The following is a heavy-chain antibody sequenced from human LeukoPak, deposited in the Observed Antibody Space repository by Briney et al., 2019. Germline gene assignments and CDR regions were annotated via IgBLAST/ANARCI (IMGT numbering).Heavy chain of an antibody. J-gene: IGHJ4*02. V-gene: IGHV3-7*02. CDR2: IKEDGSDK. CDR3: ARSSGWYG. CDR1: GFNFGDHW. Sequence: GGSLRLSCAASGFNFGDHWMSWVRQAPGKGLEWVANIKEDGSDKAYVDSVKGRFTISRDNAKNSLYLQMNSLRAEDTAVYYCARSSGWYGWGQGTLVTVSS. D-gene: IGHD6-19*01.